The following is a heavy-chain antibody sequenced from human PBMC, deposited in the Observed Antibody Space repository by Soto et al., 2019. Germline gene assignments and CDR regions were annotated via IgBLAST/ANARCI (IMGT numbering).Heavy chain of an antibody. CDR1: GFTFSSYG. CDR2: ISYDGSNK. CDR3: VPADYDILTGYRPGYYFDY. Sequence: PGGSLRLSCAASGFTFSSYGMHWVRQAPGKGLEWVAVISYDGSNKYYADSVKGRFTISRDNSKNTLYLQMNSLRAEDTAVYYCVPADYDILTGYRPGYYFDYWGQGTLVTVSS. V-gene: IGHV3-30*03. J-gene: IGHJ4*02. D-gene: IGHD3-9*01.